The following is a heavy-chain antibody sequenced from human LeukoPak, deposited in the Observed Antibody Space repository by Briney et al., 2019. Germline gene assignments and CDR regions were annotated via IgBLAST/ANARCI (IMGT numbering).Heavy chain of an antibody. D-gene: IGHD3-10*01. J-gene: IGHJ4*02. Sequence: GASVTVSCKASGNTFIGYYIHWVRQAPGQGLEWVGWINPYSGDTNYAQNFQGRITMTRDTSINTAYMDLSRLRSDDSAIYFCARAIWSGDSYPFDYWGQGTLVTVSS. CDR2: INPYSGDT. CDR3: ARAIWSGDSYPFDY. V-gene: IGHV1-2*02. CDR1: GNTFIGYY.